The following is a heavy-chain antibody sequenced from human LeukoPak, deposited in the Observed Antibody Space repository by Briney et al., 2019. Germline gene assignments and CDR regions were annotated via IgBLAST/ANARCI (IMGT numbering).Heavy chain of an antibody. J-gene: IGHJ4*02. CDR1: GFTFSSYG. V-gene: IGHV3-30*02. CDR3: AKGVFGSRSTSFADS. CDR2: IWYDGSNK. D-gene: IGHD3-10*01. Sequence: PGGSLRLSCAASGFTFSSYGMHWVRQAPGKGLEWVALIWYDGSNKYYADSVKGRLTISRDNSKNTLYLQMNNIRAEDTATYYCAKGVFGSRSTSFADSWGQGALVTVSS.